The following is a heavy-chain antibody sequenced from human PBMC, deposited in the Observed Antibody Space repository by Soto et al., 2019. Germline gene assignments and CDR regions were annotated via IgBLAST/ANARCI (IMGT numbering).Heavy chain of an antibody. J-gene: IGHJ4*02. Sequence: QVQLVQSGAEVKKPGSSVKVSCKASGGTFSSYTISWVRQAPGHGLEWMGRIIPILGIANYAQKFQGRVTITSVKSTSTAYIEQSSLRSEDTAVYYGARDGDQLGSSENWGKGTLVPASS. D-gene: IGHD3-10*01. CDR3: ARDGDQLGSSEN. CDR1: GGTFSSYT. V-gene: IGHV1-69*08. CDR2: IIPILGIA.